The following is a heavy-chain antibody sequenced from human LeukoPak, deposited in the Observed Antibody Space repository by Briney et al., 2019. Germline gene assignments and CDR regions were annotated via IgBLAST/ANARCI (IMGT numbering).Heavy chain of an antibody. D-gene: IGHD3-3*01. CDR1: GFTFSTSV. Sequence: GGSLRLSCAASGFTFSTSVMHWVRQAPGKGLEHVSAINSNGGSTYYGNSVKGRFTISRDNSMNTLYLQMGSLRPEDMAVYYCARLTSTIPDAFDIWGQGTMVTVSS. V-gene: IGHV3-64*01. CDR3: ARLTSTIPDAFDI. CDR2: INSNGGST. J-gene: IGHJ3*02.